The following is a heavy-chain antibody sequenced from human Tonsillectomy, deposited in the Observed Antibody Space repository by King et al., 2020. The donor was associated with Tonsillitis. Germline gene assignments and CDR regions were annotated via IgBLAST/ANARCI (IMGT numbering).Heavy chain of an antibody. J-gene: IGHJ6*02. D-gene: IGHD4-23*01. CDR3: AKDDYGGNSAGLYYYYYYGMDV. CDR2: ISYDGSNK. V-gene: IGHV3-30*18. Sequence: VQLVESGGGVVQPGRSLRLSCAASGFTFSSYGMHWVRQAPGKGLEWVAVISYDGSNKYYADSVKGRFTISRDNSKNTLYLQMNSLRAEDTAVYYCAKDDYGGNSAGLYYYYYYGMDVWGQGTTVTVSS. CDR1: GFTFSSYG.